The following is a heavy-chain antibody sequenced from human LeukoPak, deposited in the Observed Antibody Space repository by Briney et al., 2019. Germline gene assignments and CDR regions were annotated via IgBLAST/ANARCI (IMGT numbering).Heavy chain of an antibody. CDR3: ARIQLWLIDY. D-gene: IGHD5-18*01. J-gene: IGHJ4*02. Sequence: SETLSLTCTVSGGSISSSSYYWGWIRQPPGKGLEWIGYIYYSGSTNYNPSLRGRVTISVDTSKNQFSLKLSSVTAADTAVYYCARIQLWLIDYWGQGTLVTVSS. CDR1: GGSISSSSYY. CDR2: IYYSGST. V-gene: IGHV4-61*05.